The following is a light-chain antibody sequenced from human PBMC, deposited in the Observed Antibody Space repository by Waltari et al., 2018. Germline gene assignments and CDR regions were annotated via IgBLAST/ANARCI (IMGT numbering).Light chain of an antibody. CDR2: VNSAGSH. J-gene: IGLJ3*02. V-gene: IGLV4-69*01. CDR3: QTGGHGTWV. Sequence: QLVLTQSPSASASLGASVKPTCTLSSGHSSNIIAWLQQQPEKGPRYLMKVNSAGSHSKGDVVPVRFSGSSSGAERYLTISSLQSEDEADYYCQTGGHGTWVFGGGTKLTVL. CDR1: SGHSSNI.